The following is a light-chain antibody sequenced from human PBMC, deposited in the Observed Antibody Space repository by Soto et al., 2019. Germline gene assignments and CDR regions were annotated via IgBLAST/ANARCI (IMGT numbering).Light chain of an antibody. CDR1: NIGSKS. V-gene: IGLV3-21*02. Sequence: SYELTQPPSVSVAPGQTARITCGGTNIGSKSVHWYQQKPGQAPVLVVYDDSDRPSGIPERFSGSNSGNTATLTISRVEAGDEADYYCQVWESSSDHVCGTGTKLTVL. CDR2: DDS. CDR3: QVWESSSDHV. J-gene: IGLJ1*01.